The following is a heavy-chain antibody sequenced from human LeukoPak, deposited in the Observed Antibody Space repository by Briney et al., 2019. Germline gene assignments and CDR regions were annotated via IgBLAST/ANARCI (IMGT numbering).Heavy chain of an antibody. Sequence: SETLSLTCTVSGGSISSSSYYWGWIRQPPGKGLEWIGSTYYSGSTYYNPSLKSRVTISVDTSKNQFSLKLSSVTAADTAVYYCARRRRDYDILTGYSPFDYWGQGTLVTVSS. CDR3: ARRRRDYDILTGYSPFDY. V-gene: IGHV4-39*07. J-gene: IGHJ4*02. CDR2: TYYSGST. CDR1: GGSISSSSYY. D-gene: IGHD3-9*01.